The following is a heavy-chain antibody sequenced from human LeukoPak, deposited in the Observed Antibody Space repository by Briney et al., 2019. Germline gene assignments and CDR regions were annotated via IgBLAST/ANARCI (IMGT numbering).Heavy chain of an antibody. CDR1: GLIFSSYE. CDR3: ATSKGVFDY. CDR2: ISSSGSTI. J-gene: IGHJ4*02. V-gene: IGHV3-48*03. D-gene: IGHD2-8*01. Sequence: GGSLRLSCAASGLIFSSYEMNWVRHAPGKGLEWVSHISSSGSTIYYADSVKGRFTISRDNSKNSLYLQMNSLRAEDTAVYYCATSKGVFDYWGQGTLVTVSS.